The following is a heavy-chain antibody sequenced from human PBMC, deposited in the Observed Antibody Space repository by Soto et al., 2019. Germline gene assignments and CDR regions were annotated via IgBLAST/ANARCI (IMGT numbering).Heavy chain of an antibody. D-gene: IGHD3-3*01. CDR2: IVVGSGNT. CDR1: GFTFTSSA. CDR3: AAGRQYYDFWSGYYSYYYGMDV. Sequence: SVKVSCKASGFTFTSSAVQWVRQARGQRLEWIGWIVVGSGNTNYAQKFQERVTITRDMSTSTAYMGLSSLRSEDTAVYYCAAGRQYYDFWSGYYSYYYGMDVWGQGTTVTVSS. J-gene: IGHJ6*02. V-gene: IGHV1-58*01.